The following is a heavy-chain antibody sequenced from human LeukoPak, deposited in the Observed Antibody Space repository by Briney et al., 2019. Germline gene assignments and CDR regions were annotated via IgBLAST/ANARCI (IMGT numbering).Heavy chain of an antibody. V-gene: IGHV3-23*01. J-gene: IGHJ6*02. Sequence: GGSLRLSCAASGFTFSSYAMSWVRQAPGKGLEWVSSIGPTGGSTYYAASVKGRFTISRDNSKSTMYLQMKSLRAEDTAAYYCGRDYAFDVWGQGTTVTVS. CDR3: GRDYAFDV. CDR2: IGPTGGST. CDR1: GFTFSSYA. D-gene: IGHD4-17*01.